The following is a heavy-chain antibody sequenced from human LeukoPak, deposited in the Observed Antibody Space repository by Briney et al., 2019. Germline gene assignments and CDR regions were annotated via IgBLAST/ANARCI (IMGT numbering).Heavy chain of an antibody. CDR2: IWYDGSNK. D-gene: IGHD1-14*01. V-gene: IGHV3-33*01. CDR3: AAGEPYVY. CDR1: GFTFTTYG. J-gene: IGHJ4*02. Sequence: PGGSLRLSCAASGFTFTTYGVHWVRQAPGKGLEWVAIIWYDGSNKYYADSVKGRFTISRDNSKNTLYLQMNSLRAEDTAVYYCAAGEPYVYWGPGTLVTVSS.